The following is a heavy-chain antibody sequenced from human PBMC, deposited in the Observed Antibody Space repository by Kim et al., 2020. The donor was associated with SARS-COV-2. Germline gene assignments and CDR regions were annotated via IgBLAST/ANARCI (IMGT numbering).Heavy chain of an antibody. Sequence: STNSNPSLRSQVTLSVDTSKNQFSLRLTAVTAADTAVYYCARGRGGLIDYWGQGTLVTVSS. D-gene: IGHD3-16*01. J-gene: IGHJ4*02. CDR2: ST. V-gene: IGHV4-59*09. CDR3: ARGRGGLIDY.